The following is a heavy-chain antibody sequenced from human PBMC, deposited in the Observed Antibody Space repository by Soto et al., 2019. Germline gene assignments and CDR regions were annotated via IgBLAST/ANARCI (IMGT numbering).Heavy chain of an antibody. J-gene: IGHJ4*02. CDR1: GYTFTSYD. CDR3: ARGYYYDSSGYIYYFDY. CDR2: MNPNSGNT. D-gene: IGHD3-22*01. V-gene: IGHV1-8*01. Sequence: QVPLVQSGAEVKKPGASVKVSCKASGYTFTSYDINWVRQATGQGLEWMGWMNPNSGNTGYAQKFQGRVTMTRNTSISTAYMELSSLRSEDTAVYYCARGYYYDSSGYIYYFDYWGQGTLVTVSS.